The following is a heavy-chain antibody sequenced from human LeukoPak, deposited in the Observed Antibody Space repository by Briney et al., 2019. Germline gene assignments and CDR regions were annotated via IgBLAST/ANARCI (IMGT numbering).Heavy chain of an antibody. Sequence: PGGSLRLSCAASGFTFSSYWMHWVRQAPGKGLVWVSRINSDGSSINYADSVKGRFTISRDNAKNTLYVHMNSLRAEDSAVYYCARGPEGHCGGGSCYFGWGQGTLVTVSS. V-gene: IGHV3-74*01. CDR2: INSDGSSI. CDR3: ARGPEGHCGGGSCYFG. D-gene: IGHD2-15*01. J-gene: IGHJ4*02. CDR1: GFTFSSYW.